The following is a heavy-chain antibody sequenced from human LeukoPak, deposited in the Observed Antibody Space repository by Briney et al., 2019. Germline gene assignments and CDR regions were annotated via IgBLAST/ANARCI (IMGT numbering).Heavy chain of an antibody. CDR3: ARDREWLQFRGMDV. CDR1: GGSISSYY. Sequence: SETLSLTCTVSGGSISSYYWTWIRQHPGKGLEWIGYIYYSGSTYYNPSLKSRVSISVDMSKNRFSLELRSVTAADTAVYYCARDREWLQFRGMDVWGQGTTVTVSS. CDR2: IYYSGST. J-gene: IGHJ6*02. D-gene: IGHD3-3*01. V-gene: IGHV4-59*06.